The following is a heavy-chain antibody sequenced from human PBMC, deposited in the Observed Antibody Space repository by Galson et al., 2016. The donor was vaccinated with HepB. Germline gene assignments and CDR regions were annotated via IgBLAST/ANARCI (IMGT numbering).Heavy chain of an antibody. CDR2: IFHSGST. D-gene: IGHD6-6*01. J-gene: IGHJ5*02. V-gene: IGHV4-4*02. CDR1: GGSISSTNR. CDR3: ARALEYRDAGSPYNWFEP. Sequence: SETLSLTCAVSGGSISSTNRWSWVRQPPGKGLEWIGEIFHSGSTHYNPSLKSRVTISVDKSKNQFSLKLNSMSAADTAVYYCARALEYRDAGSPYNWFEPWGQGTLVTVSP.